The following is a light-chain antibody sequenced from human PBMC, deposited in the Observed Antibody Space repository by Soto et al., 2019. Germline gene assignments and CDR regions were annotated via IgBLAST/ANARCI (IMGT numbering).Light chain of an antibody. CDR1: QSISSY. J-gene: IGKJ1*01. Sequence: DIQMTQSPSSLSASVGDRVTITCRASQSISSYLNWYQQKPGKAPKLLIYAASSLQSGVPSRFSGSGSGTEFTLTISSLQPEDFATYYCQQANSFPRTFGQGTKVDIK. CDR2: AAS. CDR3: QQANSFPRT. V-gene: IGKV1-39*01.